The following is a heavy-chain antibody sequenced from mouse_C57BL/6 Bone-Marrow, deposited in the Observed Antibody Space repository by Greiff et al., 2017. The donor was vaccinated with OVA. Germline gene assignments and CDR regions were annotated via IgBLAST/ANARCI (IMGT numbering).Heavy chain of an antibody. J-gene: IGHJ2*01. Sequence: EVQLVESGGDLVKPGGSLKLSCAASGFTFSSYGMSWVRQTPDKRLEWVATISSGGSYTYYPDSVKGRFTISRDNAKNTLYLQMSSLKSEDTAMYYCAREIGKRYFDYWGQGTTLTVSS. CDR1: GFTFSSYG. CDR3: AREIGKRYFDY. D-gene: IGHD4-1*01. V-gene: IGHV5-6*01. CDR2: ISSGGSYT.